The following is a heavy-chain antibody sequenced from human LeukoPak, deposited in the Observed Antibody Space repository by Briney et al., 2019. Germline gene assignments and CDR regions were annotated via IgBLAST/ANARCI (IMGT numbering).Heavy chain of an antibody. CDR1: GFTFSSYA. CDR2: ITTSGGST. CDR3: ARPPYSSSWDPGWFDP. D-gene: IGHD6-13*01. Sequence: GGSLRLSCAASGFTFSSYAMSWVRQAPGEGLEWVSSITTSGGSTYYADSVKGRFTISRDNAKNSLYLQMNSLRAEDTAVYYCARPPYSSSWDPGWFDPWGQGTLITVSS. J-gene: IGHJ5*02. V-gene: IGHV3-23*01.